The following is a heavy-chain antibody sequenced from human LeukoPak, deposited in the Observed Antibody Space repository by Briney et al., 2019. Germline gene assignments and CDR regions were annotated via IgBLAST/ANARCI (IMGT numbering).Heavy chain of an antibody. CDR1: GGSFSGYY. CDR2: INHSGST. D-gene: IGHD4-11*01. Sequence: SETLSLTCAVYGGSFSGYYWSWIRQPPGKGLEWTGEINHSGSTNYNPSLKSRVTISVDTSKNQFSLKLSSVTAADTAVYYCARGRNMTTVSSLYFDCWGQGTLVTVSS. J-gene: IGHJ4*02. CDR3: ARGRNMTTVSSLYFDC. V-gene: IGHV4-34*01.